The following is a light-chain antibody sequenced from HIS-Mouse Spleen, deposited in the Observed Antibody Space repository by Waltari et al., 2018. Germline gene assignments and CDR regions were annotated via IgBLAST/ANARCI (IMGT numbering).Light chain of an antibody. CDR3: CSYAGSYTFV. V-gene: IGLV2-11*01. CDR1: SSAVGGYNY. J-gene: IGLJ2*01. Sequence: QSALTQPRSVSGSPGQSVTISCTGTSSAVGGYNYVPWYQQPPGKAPKPMIYDVSKRPSGVPDRFSGSKSGNTASLTISGLQAEYEADYYCCSYAGSYTFVFGGGTKLTVL. CDR2: DVS.